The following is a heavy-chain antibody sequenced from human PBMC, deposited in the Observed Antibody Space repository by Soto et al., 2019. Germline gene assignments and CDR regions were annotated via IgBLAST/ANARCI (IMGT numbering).Heavy chain of an antibody. CDR1: GFTFSSYG. V-gene: IGHV3-30*18. CDR3: AKERTIVVVVAAPPDV. CDR2: ISYDGSNK. J-gene: IGHJ6*02. D-gene: IGHD2-15*01. Sequence: RLSCAASGFTFSSYGMHWVRQAPGKGLEWVAVISYDGSNKYYADSVKGRFTISRDNSKNTLYLQMNSLRAEDTAVYYCAKERTIVVVVAAPPDVWGQGTTVTVSS.